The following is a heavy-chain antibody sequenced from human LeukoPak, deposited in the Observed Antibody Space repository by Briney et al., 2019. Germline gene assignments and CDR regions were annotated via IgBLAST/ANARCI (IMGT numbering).Heavy chain of an antibody. D-gene: IGHD3-9*01. J-gene: IGHJ4*02. CDR1: GGSISSSSYY. V-gene: IGHV4-39*07. Sequence: SETLSLTCTVSGGSISSSSYYWGWIRQPPGKGLEWIGSIYYSGSTYYNPSLKSRVTISVDTSKNQFSLKLSSVTAADTAVYYCARRNDILTGYSLDYWGQGTLVTVSS. CDR3: ARRNDILTGYSLDY. CDR2: IYYSGST.